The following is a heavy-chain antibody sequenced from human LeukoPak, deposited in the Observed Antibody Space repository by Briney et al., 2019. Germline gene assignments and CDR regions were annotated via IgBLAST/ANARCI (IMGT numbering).Heavy chain of an antibody. CDR1: GVSISQHDYY. CDR2: IFYVGGT. Sequence: IPSETLSLTCTVSGVSISQHDYYWGWIRQPPGKGLEWIGSIFYVGGTYDNPSLKSRVTMSVDTSKNQFSLKLSSVTAADTAVYYCARGRYSGYDPSDYWGQGTLVTVSS. CDR3: ARGRYSGYDPSDY. V-gene: IGHV4-39*07. J-gene: IGHJ4*02. D-gene: IGHD5-12*01.